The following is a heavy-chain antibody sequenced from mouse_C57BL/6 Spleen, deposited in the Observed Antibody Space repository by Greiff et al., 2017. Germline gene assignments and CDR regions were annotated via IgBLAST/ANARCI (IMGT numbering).Heavy chain of an antibody. CDR1: GFTFSSYA. CDR2: ISDGGSYT. J-gene: IGHJ1*03. Sequence: EVKLVESGGGLVKPGGSLKLSCAASGFTFSSYAMSWVRQTPEKRLEWVATISDGGSYTYYPDNVKGRFTISRDNAKNNLYLQMSHLKSEDTAMYYCARGEDYGSWYFDVWGTGTTVTVSS. V-gene: IGHV5-4*03. D-gene: IGHD1-1*01. CDR3: ARGEDYGSWYFDV.